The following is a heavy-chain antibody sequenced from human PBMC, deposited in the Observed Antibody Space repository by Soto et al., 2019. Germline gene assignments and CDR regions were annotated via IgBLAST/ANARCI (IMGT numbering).Heavy chain of an antibody. Sequence: QVQLVQSGAEVKKPGSSVKVSCKASGGTFSSYAISWVRQAPGQGLEWMGWINPNSGGTNYAQNFQGRVTMTRDTSISTAYMELSRLRSDDTAVYYCARDTRLMTTVTSPYDYWGQGTLVTVSS. CDR2: INPNSGGT. CDR3: ARDTRLMTTVTSPYDY. D-gene: IGHD4-4*01. V-gene: IGHV1-2*02. CDR1: GGTFSSYA. J-gene: IGHJ4*02.